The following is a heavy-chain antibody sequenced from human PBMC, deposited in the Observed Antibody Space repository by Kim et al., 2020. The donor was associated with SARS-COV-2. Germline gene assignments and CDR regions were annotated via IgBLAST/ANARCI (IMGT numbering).Heavy chain of an antibody. J-gene: IGHJ6*02. CDR2: MNPNSGNT. CDR1: GYTFTSYD. CDR3: ARGGFPPPPGSDYDILTGSDYYYYGMDV. D-gene: IGHD3-9*01. V-gene: IGHV1-8*01. Sequence: ASVKVSCKASGYTFTSYDINWVRQATGQGLEWMGWMNPNSGNTGYAQKFQGRVTMTRNTSISTAYMELSSLRSEDTAVYYCARGGFPPPPGSDYDILTGSDYYYYGMDVWGQWTTVTVSS.